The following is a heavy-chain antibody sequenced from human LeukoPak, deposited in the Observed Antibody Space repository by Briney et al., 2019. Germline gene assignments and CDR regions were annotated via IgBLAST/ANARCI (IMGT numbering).Heavy chain of an antibody. Sequence: RPSETLSLTCTVSGGSISSGGYYWSWIRQHPGKGLEWIGYIYYSGSTYYNPSLKSRVTISVDTSKNQFSLKLSSVTAADTAVYYCARGVFGASDYDFWSGEFDPWGQGTLVTVSS. CDR2: IYYSGST. J-gene: IGHJ5*02. CDR3: ARGVFGASDYDFWSGEFDP. D-gene: IGHD3-3*01. V-gene: IGHV4-31*03. CDR1: GGSISSGGYY.